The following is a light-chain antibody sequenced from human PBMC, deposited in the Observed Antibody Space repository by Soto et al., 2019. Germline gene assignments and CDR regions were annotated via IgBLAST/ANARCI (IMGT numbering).Light chain of an antibody. Sequence: SYDLTQPPSVSVAPGQTATITCGGSNIGSKSVHWYQQKPGQAPVLVVFDDSDRPSGIPGRFSGSNFGETATLTISGVEAGDEADYYCQVWDRSSDHWVFGGGTKVTVL. CDR1: NIGSKS. CDR2: DDS. V-gene: IGLV3-21*02. CDR3: QVWDRSSDHWV. J-gene: IGLJ3*02.